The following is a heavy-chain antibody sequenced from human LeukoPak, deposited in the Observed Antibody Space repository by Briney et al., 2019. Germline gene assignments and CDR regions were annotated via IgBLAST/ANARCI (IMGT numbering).Heavy chain of an antibody. D-gene: IGHD2-2*02. CDR1: GGSISGYY. J-gene: IGHJ4*02. Sequence: SETLSLTCTVSGGSISGYYWSWIRQPPGKGLEWIGNIYYSGTVNYSPSLKSRVTISVATSNNQFSLKLSSVTAADTAVYYCALSYCSSTSCHTTFDYWGQGTLVTVSS. V-gene: IGHV4-59*12. CDR3: ALSYCSSTSCHTTFDY. CDR2: IYYSGTV.